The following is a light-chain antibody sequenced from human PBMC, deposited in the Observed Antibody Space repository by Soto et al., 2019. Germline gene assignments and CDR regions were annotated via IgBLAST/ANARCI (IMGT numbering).Light chain of an antibody. Sequence: ELEMTQSPATLSVSPGERGNLSCRASQSVSSNLAWYQQKPGQAPRLLIYGASTRATGIPARFSGSGSGTEFTLTISSLQSEDFAVYYCQQYNNWPLSFGQGTKVDIK. CDR1: QSVSSN. CDR2: GAS. V-gene: IGKV3-15*01. J-gene: IGKJ1*01. CDR3: QQYNNWPLS.